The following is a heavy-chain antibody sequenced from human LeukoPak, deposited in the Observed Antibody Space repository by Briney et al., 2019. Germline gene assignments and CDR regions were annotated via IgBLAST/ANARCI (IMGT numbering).Heavy chain of an antibody. CDR1: GFTFRKYG. D-gene: IGHD3-22*01. CDR3: AKDRRYYDSTGYYRYFDY. Sequence: GGSLRLSCAASGFTFRKYGIHWVRPAPGKGLEWVAVISEDESDKQYADSVKGRFTISRDNSKNTVYLQMNSLRAEDTAVYYCAKDRRYYDSTGYYRYFDYWGQGTLVTVSS. J-gene: IGHJ4*02. V-gene: IGHV3-30*18. CDR2: ISEDESDK.